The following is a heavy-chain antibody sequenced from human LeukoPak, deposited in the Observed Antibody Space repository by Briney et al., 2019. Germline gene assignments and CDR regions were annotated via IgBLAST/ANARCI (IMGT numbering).Heavy chain of an antibody. D-gene: IGHD2-21*02. CDR3: ARHASLYGDXXGXDP. CDR2: IYYSGST. Sequence: SETLSLTCTVSGGSISSSSYYWGWIRQPPGKGLEWIGSIYYSGSTYYNPSLKSRVTISVDTSKNQFSLKLSSVTAADTAVYYCARHASLYGDXXGXDPWGQXXXVXXSS. V-gene: IGHV4-39*01. J-gene: IGHJ5*02. CDR1: GGSISSSSYY.